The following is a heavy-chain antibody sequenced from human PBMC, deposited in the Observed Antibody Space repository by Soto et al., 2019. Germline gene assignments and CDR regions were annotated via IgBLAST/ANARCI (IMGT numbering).Heavy chain of an antibody. J-gene: IGHJ4*02. CDR1: GFRFSDHS. CDR2: ITSSGDSI. CDR3: ARLPKGSRVTS. Sequence: EVQLLESGGGLIHPGGSLRLSCVASGFRFSDHSMNWVRQAPGKGLEWVSYITSSGDSIYYADSVTGRFTVSRDNAKNALFLQMNSLRDEDTAVYYCARLPKGSRVTSWGQGNLVTVSS. D-gene: IGHD4-17*01. V-gene: IGHV3-48*02.